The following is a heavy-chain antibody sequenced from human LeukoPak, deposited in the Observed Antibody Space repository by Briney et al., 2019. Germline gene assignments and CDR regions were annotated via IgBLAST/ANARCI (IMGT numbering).Heavy chain of an antibody. J-gene: IGHJ5*02. V-gene: IGHV3-33*01. CDR2: IWYDGSNK. CDR3: FRDDGPGT. Sequence: GGSLRLSCAASGFTFSSYGMHWVRQAPGKGLEWVAVIWYDGSNKYYADSVRGRFTISRDNAETSLHLQMDSLRAEDTAVYYCFRDDGPGTWGQGTLVTVSS. D-gene: IGHD3-10*01. CDR1: GFTFSSYG.